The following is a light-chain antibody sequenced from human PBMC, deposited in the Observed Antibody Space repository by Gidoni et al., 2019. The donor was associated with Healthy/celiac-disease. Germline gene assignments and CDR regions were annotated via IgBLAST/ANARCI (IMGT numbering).Light chain of an antibody. Sequence: DIVMTQSPLSLSVTPGEPASISCRTSQSLLLSNGYNYLDWYLQKPGQSPQLLIYLGSNRATGVPERFSGSGSGTDFTLKISRVEAEDVGIYYCMQALQTPLTFGGGTKVEIK. CDR2: LGS. CDR3: MQALQTPLT. CDR1: QSLLLSNGYNY. J-gene: IGKJ4*01. V-gene: IGKV2-28*01.